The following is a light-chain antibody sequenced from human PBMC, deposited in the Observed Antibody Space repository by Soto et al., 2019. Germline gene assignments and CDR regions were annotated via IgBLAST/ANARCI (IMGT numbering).Light chain of an antibody. CDR3: QQIYSTPPT. J-gene: IGKJ1*01. V-gene: IGKV1-39*01. Sequence: DIQMTQSPSSLSASVGDRVTITCRASQIISSYLNWYQQKPGKAPKLLIYAASSLQSGVPSRFSGNGSGTDFTLTISSLQPEDFATYYCQQIYSTPPTFGQGTKVDIK. CDR1: QIISSY. CDR2: AAS.